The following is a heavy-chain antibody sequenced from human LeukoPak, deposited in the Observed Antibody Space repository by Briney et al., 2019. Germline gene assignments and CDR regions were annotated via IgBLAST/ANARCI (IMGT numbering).Heavy chain of an antibody. D-gene: IGHD2-21*02. V-gene: IGHV3-64*01. Sequence: GGSLRLSCAASGFTFSSYAMHWVRQAPGKGLEYVSAISSNGGSTYYANSVKGRFTISRDNAKNSFFLQMSSLRAEDTSVYYCVAGDWGARDSFDLWGRGTMVTVSS. CDR2: ISSNGGST. J-gene: IGHJ3*01. CDR3: VAGDWGARDSFDL. CDR1: GFTFSSYA.